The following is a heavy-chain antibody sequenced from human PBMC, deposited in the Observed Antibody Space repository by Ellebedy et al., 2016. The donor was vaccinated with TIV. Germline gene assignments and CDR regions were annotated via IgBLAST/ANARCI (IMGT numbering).Heavy chain of an antibody. V-gene: IGHV1-2*02. CDR2: INPKRGDT. CDR1: GYTFTDNY. Sequence: ASVKVSXXASGYTFTDNYIHWVRQAPGQGLEWMGWINPKRGDTNYAQNFQGRVTMTRDTSINTAYMELSRLRSDDAAVYYCARDGDWKLDYWGQGTLVTVSS. CDR3: ARDGDWKLDY. J-gene: IGHJ4*02. D-gene: IGHD1-1*01.